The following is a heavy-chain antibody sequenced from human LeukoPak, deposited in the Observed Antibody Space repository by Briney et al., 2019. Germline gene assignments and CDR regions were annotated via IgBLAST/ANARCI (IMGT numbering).Heavy chain of an antibody. CDR2: IYHSGST. V-gene: IGHV4-38-2*02. Sequence: PSETLSLTCTVSGYSISSGYYWGWIRQPPGKGLEWIGSIYHSGSTYYNPSLKSRVTISVDTSKNQFSLKLSSVTAADTAVYYCARDFLQYCGGDCYSEGIDYWGQGTLVTVSS. CDR3: ARDFLQYCGGDCYSEGIDY. D-gene: IGHD2-21*02. CDR1: GYSISSGYY. J-gene: IGHJ4*02.